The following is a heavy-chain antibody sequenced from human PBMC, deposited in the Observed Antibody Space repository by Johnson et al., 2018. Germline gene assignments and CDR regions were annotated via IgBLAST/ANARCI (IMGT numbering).Heavy chain of an antibody. CDR2: ISYDGSNK. D-gene: IGHD3-22*01. Sequence: QVQLQESGGGVVQPGRSLRLSCAASGFTFSSYAMHWVRQAPGKGLEWVAVISYDGSNKYYADSVKGRFTISRDNSKNTLYLQMNSRRAEDTAVYYCSRDRVYDSSGYYLDDAFDIWGQGTMVTVSS. CDR3: SRDRVYDSSGYYLDDAFDI. V-gene: IGHV3-30-3*01. J-gene: IGHJ3*02. CDR1: GFTFSSYA.